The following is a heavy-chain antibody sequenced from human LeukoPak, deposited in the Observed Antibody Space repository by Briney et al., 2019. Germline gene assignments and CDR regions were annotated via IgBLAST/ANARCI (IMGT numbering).Heavy chain of an antibody. CDR2: IYWDDEK. J-gene: IGHJ4*02. CDR1: GFSLTTSGVG. CDR3: AHLYFYNAGGYSRAFDY. V-gene: IGHV2-5*02. Sequence: SGPTLVKPTQTLTLTCTFSGFSLTTSGVGVGWTRQPPGKALEGLALIYWDDEKRYSPSLRTRITITKDTSKSQVVLTMTNMDPVDTATYYCAHLYFYNAGGYSRAFDYWGQGTLVTVSS. D-gene: IGHD2-15*01.